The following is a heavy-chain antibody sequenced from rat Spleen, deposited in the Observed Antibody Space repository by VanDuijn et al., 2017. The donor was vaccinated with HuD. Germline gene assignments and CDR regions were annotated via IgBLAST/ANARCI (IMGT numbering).Heavy chain of an antibody. D-gene: IGHD1-6*01. V-gene: IGHV5-25*01. CDR1: GFTFSDYY. Sequence: EVQLVESGGGLVQPGGSLKLSCAASGFTFSDYYMAWVRQAPTKGLEWIASISTGGGNTYYRDSVQGRFTISRDNAKSTLYLQMDSLTSEDTATYYCATGPRILRLDWFAYWGQGTLVTVSS. J-gene: IGHJ3*01. CDR2: ISTGGGNT. CDR3: ATGPRILRLDWFAY.